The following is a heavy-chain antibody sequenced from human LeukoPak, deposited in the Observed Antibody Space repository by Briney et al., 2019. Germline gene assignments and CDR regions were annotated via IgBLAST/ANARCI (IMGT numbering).Heavy chain of an antibody. J-gene: IGHJ4*02. V-gene: IGHV1-2*06. D-gene: IGHD1-26*01. CDR2: INPNSGGT. CDR3: ARDFWWEGRYYFDY. Sequence: ASVKVSCKASGYTFTSYGINWVRQAPGQGLEWMGRINPNSGGTNYAQKFQGRVTMTRDTSISTAYMELSRLRSDDTAVYYCARDFWWEGRYYFDYWGQGTLVTVSS. CDR1: GYTFTSYG.